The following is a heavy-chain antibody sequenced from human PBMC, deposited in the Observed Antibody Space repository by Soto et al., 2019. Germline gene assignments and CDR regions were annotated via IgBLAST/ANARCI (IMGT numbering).Heavy chain of an antibody. Sequence: EVQLVESGGGLVQPGGSLRLSCAASGFTFSSYEMNWVRQAPGKGLEWVSYISSSGSTIYYADSVKGRFTISRDNAKNSLYLQMNSLRAEDTAVYYCARFGAVAGNDYWGQGTLVTVSS. CDR2: ISSSGSTI. J-gene: IGHJ4*02. D-gene: IGHD6-19*01. V-gene: IGHV3-48*03. CDR3: ARFGAVAGNDY. CDR1: GFTFSSYE.